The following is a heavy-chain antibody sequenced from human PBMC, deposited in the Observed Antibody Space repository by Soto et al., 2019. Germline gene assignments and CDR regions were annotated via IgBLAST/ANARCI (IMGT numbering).Heavy chain of an antibody. CDR2: IYHSGST. D-gene: IGHD6-19*01. V-gene: IGHV4-4*02. CDR3: ASSSGYSSGWFFDY. Sequence: PSETLSLTCGVSSGSISSSNWWSWVRQPPGKGLEWIGEIYHSGSTNYNPSLKSRVTISVDKSKNQFSLKLSSVTAADTAVYYCASSSGYSSGWFFDYWGQGTLVTVSS. CDR1: SGSISSSNW. J-gene: IGHJ4*02.